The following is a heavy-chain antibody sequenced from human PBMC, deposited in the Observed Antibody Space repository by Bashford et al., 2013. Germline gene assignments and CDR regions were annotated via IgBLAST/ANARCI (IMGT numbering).Heavy chain of an antibody. J-gene: IGHJ3*02. V-gene: IGHV3-21*01. Sequence: GGSLRLSCAASGFTFSSYSMNWVRQAPGKGLEWVSSISSSSSYIYYADSVKGRFTISRDNAKNSLYLQMNSLRAEDTAVYYCARQYYYGSGSYYNENRVDAFDIWGQGTMVTVSS. CDR3: ARQYYYGSGSYYNENRVDAFDI. CDR2: ISSSSSYI. CDR1: GFTFSSYS. D-gene: IGHD3-10*01.